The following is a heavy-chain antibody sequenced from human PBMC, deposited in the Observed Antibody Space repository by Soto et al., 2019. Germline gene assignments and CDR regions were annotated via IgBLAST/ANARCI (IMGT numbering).Heavy chain of an antibody. CDR3: STSSSLHY. V-gene: IGHV3-53*01. CDR2: IYSGGST. CDR1: GFTVNNNY. D-gene: IGHD2-15*01. Sequence: LRLSCAASGFTVNNNYMSWVRQAPGKGLEWVALIYSGGSTYYADSVKGRFTISRDNSKNTLYLQMNSLRAEDTAVYYCSTSSSLHYSGPAPLVTLSS. J-gene: IGHJ4*02.